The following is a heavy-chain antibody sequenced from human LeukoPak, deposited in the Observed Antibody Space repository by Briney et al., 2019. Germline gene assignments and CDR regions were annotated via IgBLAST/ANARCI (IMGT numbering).Heavy chain of an antibody. J-gene: IGHJ6*03. D-gene: IGHD6-6*01. CDR3: ARDARSDETYYYYYMDV. CDR2: IIPILGTA. V-gene: IGHV1-69*16. CDR1: GGTFSSYT. Sequence: ASVKVSCKASGGTFSSYTISWVRQAPGQGLEWMGRIIPILGTANYAQKFQGRVTITTDESTSTAYMELSSLRSEDTAVYYCARDARSDETYYYYYMDVWGKGTTVTVSS.